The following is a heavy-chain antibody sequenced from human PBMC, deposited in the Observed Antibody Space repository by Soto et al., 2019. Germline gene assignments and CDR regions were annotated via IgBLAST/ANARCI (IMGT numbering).Heavy chain of an antibody. Sequence: ASVKVSCKASGYTLTNYYIHWVRQAPGQGLEWMGIINPSGGDTTYAQKLQGRVTMTRDTSTSTVYMELSSLRSEDTAVYYCARAIIRPYYFDYWGQGTLVTVSS. D-gene: IGHD3-10*01. CDR2: INPSGGDT. CDR1: GYTLTNYY. CDR3: ARAIIRPYYFDY. J-gene: IGHJ4*02. V-gene: IGHV1-46*03.